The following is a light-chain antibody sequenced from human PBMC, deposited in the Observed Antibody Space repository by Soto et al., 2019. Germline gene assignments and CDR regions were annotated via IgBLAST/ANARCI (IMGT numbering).Light chain of an antibody. Sequence: DIVLTQSPGTLSLSPGERASLSCRASQSVSSGHLAWYQQKPGQAPRLLIYDASNRATGIPARFSGSGSGTDFTLTISSLEPEDFAVYYCQQRSNWPKTFGQGTKVDIK. CDR3: QQRSNWPKT. CDR1: QSVSSGH. V-gene: IGKV3-11*01. J-gene: IGKJ1*01. CDR2: DAS.